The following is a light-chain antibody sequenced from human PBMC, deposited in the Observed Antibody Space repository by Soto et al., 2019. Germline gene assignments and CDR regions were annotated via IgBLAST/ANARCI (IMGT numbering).Light chain of an antibody. CDR3: ISYASINTYV. CDR1: SSDVGGYDY. CDR2: DVT. J-gene: IGLJ1*01. V-gene: IGLV2-14*01. Sequence: LTQPASVSGSPGQSITISCTGTSSDVGGYDYVSWYQQHPGKAPKLMIYDVTNRPSGVSNRFSGSKSGNTASLTISGLQAEDEADYYCISYASINTYVFGTGTKVTV.